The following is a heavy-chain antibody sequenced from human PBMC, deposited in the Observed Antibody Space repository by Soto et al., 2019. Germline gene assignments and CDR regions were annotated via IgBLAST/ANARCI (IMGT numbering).Heavy chain of an antibody. Sequence: QVQLVQSGAEVKKPGSSVKVSCKASGGTFSSYSISWVRQAPGQGLEWMGRIIPILGLANYAQKFQGRVITTADNTTSTYYMDRSRMRSDDAAFYYCASPMNCSGGSCYFSYFDYWGQGTLVTVSS. V-gene: IGHV1-69*02. J-gene: IGHJ4*02. D-gene: IGHD2-15*01. CDR1: GGTFSSYS. CDR3: ASPMNCSGGSCYFSYFDY. CDR2: IIPILGLA.